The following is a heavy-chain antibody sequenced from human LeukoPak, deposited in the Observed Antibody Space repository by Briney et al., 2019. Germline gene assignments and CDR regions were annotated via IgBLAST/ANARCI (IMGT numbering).Heavy chain of an antibody. J-gene: IGHJ4*02. V-gene: IGHV3-74*01. Sequence: PGGSLRLSCATSGFSVSSYLLHWVRQSPAKGLVWVSRVNGNGRSTSYADSVKGRFTISRDNAKNTLYLHMTSLRVEDSAVYYCVRSFRIPYCSGNSCYPTDFGFWGQGTLVTVSS. CDR2: VNGNGRST. CDR1: GFSVSSYL. CDR3: VRSFRIPYCSGNSCYPTDFGF. D-gene: IGHD2-15*01.